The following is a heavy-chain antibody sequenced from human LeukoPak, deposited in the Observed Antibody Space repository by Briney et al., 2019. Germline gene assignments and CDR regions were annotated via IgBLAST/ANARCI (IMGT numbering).Heavy chain of an antibody. J-gene: IGHJ3*02. Sequence: ASVKVSCKASGFTFIGYYMHWVRQAPGQGLEWMGWINPNSGGTNYAQKFQGRVTMTWDKPISTAYMELSRLKSGDTAVYYCAREKGSRYCSGGSCYSYAFEIWGQGTLVTVSS. V-gene: IGHV1-2*02. CDR3: AREKGSRYCSGGSCYSYAFEI. CDR2: INPNSGGT. D-gene: IGHD2-15*01. CDR1: GFTFIGYY.